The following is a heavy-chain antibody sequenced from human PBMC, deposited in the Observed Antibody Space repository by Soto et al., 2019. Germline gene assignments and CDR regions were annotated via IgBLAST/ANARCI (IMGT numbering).Heavy chain of an antibody. CDR3: ARNPGDWFDY. Sequence: PSETLSLTCTVSGGSLSSYYWSWIRQPPGKGLEWIGYIYYSGSTNYNPSLKSRVTISVDTSKNQFSLKLSSVTAADTAVYYCARNPGDWFDYWGQGTLVTVSS. D-gene: IGHD7-27*01. CDR1: GGSLSSYY. V-gene: IGHV4-59*01. J-gene: IGHJ4*02. CDR2: IYYSGST.